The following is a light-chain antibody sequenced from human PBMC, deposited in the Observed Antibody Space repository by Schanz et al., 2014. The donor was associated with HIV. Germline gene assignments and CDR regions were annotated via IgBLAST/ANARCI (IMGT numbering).Light chain of an antibody. CDR2: WAS. Sequence: DIVMTQSPDSLAVSLGERATINCKSSQSVLYSSNNLNYLAWYQQKPGQPPKLLIYWASTRESGVPDRFSGSGSGTDFTLTISSLQAEDVAVYYCQQYYSTPTFGQGTKVEI. V-gene: IGKV4-1*01. CDR3: QQYYSTPT. J-gene: IGKJ1*01. CDR1: QSVLYSSNNLNY.